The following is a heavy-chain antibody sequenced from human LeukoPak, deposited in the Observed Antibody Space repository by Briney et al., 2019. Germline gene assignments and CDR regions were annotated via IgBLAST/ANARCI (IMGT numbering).Heavy chain of an antibody. CDR2: IFYVGSV. CDR3: ASGRGLPTPFDY. CDR1: GGSISSYY. Sequence: SETLSLTCTVSGGSISSYYWSWIRQPPGKGLEWIGYIFYVGSVNYNPSLKSRVTIPLAKSKNQFSLKLSSVTAADTAVYYFASGRGLPTPFDYWGQGTLVTVSS. J-gene: IGHJ4*02. V-gene: IGHV4-59*01. D-gene: IGHD3-10*01.